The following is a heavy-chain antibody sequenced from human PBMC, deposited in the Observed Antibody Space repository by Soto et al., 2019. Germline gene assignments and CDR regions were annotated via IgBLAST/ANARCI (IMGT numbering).Heavy chain of an antibody. CDR1: GYTFTSYD. D-gene: IGHD3-3*01. J-gene: IGHJ6*02. V-gene: IGHV1-8*01. CDR2: MNPNSGNT. CDR3: ARGGAYDFPSLRYYYYGMDV. Sequence: QVQLVQSGAEVKKPGASVKVSCKASGYTFTSYDINWVRQATGQGLEWMGWMNPNSGNTGYAQKCQGRVTMTRNTSISTAYMELSSLRSEDTAVYYCARGGAYDFPSLRYYYYGMDVWGQGTTVTVSS.